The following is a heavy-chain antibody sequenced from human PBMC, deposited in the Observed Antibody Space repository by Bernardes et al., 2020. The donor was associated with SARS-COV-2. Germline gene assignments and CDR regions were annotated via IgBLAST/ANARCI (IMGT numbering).Heavy chain of an antibody. CDR2: FISDGNT. Sequence: GGSLRLSCAASGFTFSNYAMSWVRQAPGKGLEWVSTFISDGNTYYAASVNGRFTISRDNSKNTLYLQMSSLRVEDTAVYYCAKGGNYY. CDR1: GFTFSNYA. D-gene: IGHD6-13*01. CDR3: AKGGNYY. V-gene: IGHV3-23*01. J-gene: IGHJ6*01.